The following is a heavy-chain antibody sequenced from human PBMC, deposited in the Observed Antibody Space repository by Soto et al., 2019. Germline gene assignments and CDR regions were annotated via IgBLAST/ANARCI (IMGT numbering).Heavy chain of an antibody. CDR1: GGSFTT. D-gene: IGHD3-10*01. J-gene: IGHJ5*02. CDR3: AREDRGEDTSELDRTNSAS. Sequence: QVQLVQSGAEVRKVGSSVTVSCKASGGSFTTITWVRQAPEQGLEWMGRISPILNKSTYAQKYQGRVTITSERSTSTAYMERGSMRSEDRAVYYCAREDRGEDTSELDRTNSASWGQGTLVTVSS. V-gene: IGHV1-69*04. CDR2: ISPILNKS.